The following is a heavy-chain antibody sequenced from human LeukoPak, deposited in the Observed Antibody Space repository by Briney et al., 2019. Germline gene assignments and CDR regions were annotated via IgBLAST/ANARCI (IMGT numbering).Heavy chain of an antibody. CDR1: GFTFSSYE. CDR3: AREVYYYDSSGYYSPLGAFDI. J-gene: IGHJ3*02. CDR2: ISSSSSYI. Sequence: GGSLRLSCAASGFTFSSYEMNWVRQAPGKGLEWVSSISSSSSYIYHADSVKGRFTISRDNAKNSLYLQMNSLRAEDTAVYYCAREVYYYDSSGYYSPLGAFDIWGQGTMVTVSS. V-gene: IGHV3-21*01. D-gene: IGHD3-22*01.